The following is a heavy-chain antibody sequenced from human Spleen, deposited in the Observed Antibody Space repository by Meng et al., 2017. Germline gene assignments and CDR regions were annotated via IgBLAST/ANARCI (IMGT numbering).Heavy chain of an antibody. CDR1: GGTFSTYT. D-gene: IGHD2-21*01. CDR3: ARDELRQQLVR. J-gene: IGHJ4*02. CDR2: IIPIFDKA. V-gene: IGHV1-69*01. Sequence: QVYLVQSWAEGKNPGSSIRVSCKGSGGTFSTYTNSWVRQAPGQGLEWMGGIIPIFDKANYAQKFQGRVTITADESTSTVYMELRSLRSNDTAVYYCARDELRQQLVRWGQGTLVTVSS.